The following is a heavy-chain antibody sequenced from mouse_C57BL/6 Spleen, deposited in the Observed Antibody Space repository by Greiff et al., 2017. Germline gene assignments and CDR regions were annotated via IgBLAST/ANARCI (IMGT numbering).Heavy chain of an antibody. Sequence: EVKLQESGGGLVQPGGSMKLSCVASGFTFSNYWMNWVRQSPEKGLEWVAQIRLKSDNYATHYAESVKGRFTISRDDSTSLVYLQMNNLRAEDTGIYCCTGGGSDYWGQGTTLTVSS. V-gene: IGHV6-3*01. CDR3: TGGGSDY. CDR1: GFTFSNYW. J-gene: IGHJ2*01. CDR2: IRLKSDNYAT.